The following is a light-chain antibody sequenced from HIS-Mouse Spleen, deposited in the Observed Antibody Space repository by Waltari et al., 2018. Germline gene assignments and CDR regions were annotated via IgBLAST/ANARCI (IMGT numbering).Light chain of an antibody. V-gene: IGLV3-21*03. CDR1: NIGSKS. CDR2: DDS. CDR3: QVWDSSSDHVV. Sequence: SYVLTQPPSVSVAPGKTARITCGGNNIGSKSVHWYQQKPGQAPVLVVYDDSDRPSGIPGRFSGYNCGNTATLTISRVEAGDEADYYCQVWDSSSDHVVFGGGTKLTVL. J-gene: IGLJ2*01.